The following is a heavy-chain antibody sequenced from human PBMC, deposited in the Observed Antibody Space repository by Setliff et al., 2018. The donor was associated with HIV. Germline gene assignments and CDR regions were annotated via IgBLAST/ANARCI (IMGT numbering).Heavy chain of an antibody. CDR3: ARSSYDILTGYYKALEY. CDR2: INPNGGST. CDR1: GYTFTSYY. J-gene: IGHJ4*02. V-gene: IGHV1-46*01. D-gene: IGHD3-9*01. Sequence: ASVKVSCKASGYTFTSYYIHCVRQAPGQGPEWMGIINPNGGSTNYAQKFQGRVAMTADTSTNTVYMELSSLRSGDTAVYHCARSSYDILTGYYKALEYWGQGTLVTVSS.